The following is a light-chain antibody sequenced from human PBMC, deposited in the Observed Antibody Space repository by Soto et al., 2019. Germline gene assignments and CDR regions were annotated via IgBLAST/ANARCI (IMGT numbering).Light chain of an antibody. Sequence: DIQMTQSPSSVSASVGDRATITCRARQGVSRWLAWYQQKPGKAPKVLIYGASSMPSGIPSRFSGSGSGTDFTLTISSLQPEDFAVYYCLQDNGCPLTFGPGTKVDI. CDR1: QGVSRW. CDR2: GAS. V-gene: IGKV1-12*01. J-gene: IGKJ3*01. CDR3: LQDNGCPLT.